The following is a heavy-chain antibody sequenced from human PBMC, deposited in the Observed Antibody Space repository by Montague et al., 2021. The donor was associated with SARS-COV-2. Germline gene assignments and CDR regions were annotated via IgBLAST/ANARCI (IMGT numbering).Heavy chain of an antibody. Sequence: SETLSLTCAVAGGSISTSNRCNWVRQTPGKGLEWIGQIYHNGNSKYNPSLKSRVTISVDKSKNQFYLRLSSVTAADTAVYYCARFSGIAVRRPFDYWGQGTLVTVSS. CDR1: GGSISTSNR. D-gene: IGHD6-6*01. J-gene: IGHJ4*02. CDR3: ARFSGIAVRRPFDY. V-gene: IGHV4-4*02. CDR2: IYHNGNS.